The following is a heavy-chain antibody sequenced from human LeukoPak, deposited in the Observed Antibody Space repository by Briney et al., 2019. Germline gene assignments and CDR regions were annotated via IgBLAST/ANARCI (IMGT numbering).Heavy chain of an antibody. Sequence: GGSLRLSCAVSGITLSNYGMSWVRQAPGKGLEWVAGISDSGGSTNCADSVKGRFTISRDSPKNTLYLQMTSLRAEDTAVYFCAKRGVVIRVILVGFHKEAYYFDSWGQGALVTVSS. CDR1: GITLSNYG. CDR2: ISDSGGST. D-gene: IGHD3-22*01. J-gene: IGHJ4*02. V-gene: IGHV3-23*01. CDR3: AKRGVVIRVILVGFHKEAYYFDS.